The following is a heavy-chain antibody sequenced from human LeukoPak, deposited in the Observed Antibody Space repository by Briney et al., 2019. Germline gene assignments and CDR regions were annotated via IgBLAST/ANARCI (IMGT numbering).Heavy chain of an antibody. J-gene: IGHJ4*02. V-gene: IGHV4-39*07. CDR3: ARLDPRGL. Sequence: SETLSLTCTVSGGSISSSSYYWGWIRQPPGKGLEWIGEINHSGSTNYNPSLKSRVTISVDTSKNQFSLKLSSVTAADTAVYYCARLDPRGLWSQGTPVTVSS. CDR2: INHSGST. D-gene: IGHD3/OR15-3a*01. CDR1: GGSISSSSYY.